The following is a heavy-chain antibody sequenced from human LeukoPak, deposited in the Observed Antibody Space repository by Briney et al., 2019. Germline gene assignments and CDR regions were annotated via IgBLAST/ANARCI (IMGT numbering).Heavy chain of an antibody. D-gene: IGHD1-1*01. CDR1: GYSFTNYW. V-gene: IGHV5-51*01. CDR2: FDPGDADT. CDR3: ARLPRRSDAFDI. Sequence: GESLKISFKGPGYSFTNYWSGWGRQMPGKGLGGMGIFDPGDADTKERPPFRGQVPLSANKSISTAYRKWKSLEAADTAIYYCARLPRRSDAFDIWGQGTMVTVSS. J-gene: IGHJ3*02.